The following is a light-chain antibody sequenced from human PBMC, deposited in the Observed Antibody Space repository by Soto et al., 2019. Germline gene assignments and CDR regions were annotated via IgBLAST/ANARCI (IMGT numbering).Light chain of an antibody. CDR2: AAS. V-gene: IGKV1-39*01. Sequence: DIQMTQSPSSLSASVGDRVTIPCRASQSISSYVNWYQHKPGKAPKLLIYAASTLQSGVPSRFSGSGSGTDFTLTISNLPPEDFATYYCQQSYNTPPSTFGQGTKLEIK. J-gene: IGKJ2*01. CDR3: QQSYNTPPST. CDR1: QSISSY.